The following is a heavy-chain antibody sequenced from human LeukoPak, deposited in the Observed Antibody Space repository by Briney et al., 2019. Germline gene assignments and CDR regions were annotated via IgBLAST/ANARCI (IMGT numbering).Heavy chain of an antibody. J-gene: IGHJ4*02. CDR3: ASGYSSSWYPFDY. CDR1: GFTFSSYA. D-gene: IGHD6-13*01. V-gene: IGHV3-23*01. Sequence: PGGSLRLSCAASGFTFSSYAMSWVRQAPGKGLEWVSAISGSGGSTYYADSVKGRFTISRDNSKNTLYLQMNSLRAEDTVVYYCASGYSSSWYPFDYWGQGTLVTVSS. CDR2: ISGSGGST.